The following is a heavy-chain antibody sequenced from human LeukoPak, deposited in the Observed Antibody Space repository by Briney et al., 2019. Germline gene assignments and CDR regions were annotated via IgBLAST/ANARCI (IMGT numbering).Heavy chain of an antibody. D-gene: IGHD1-1*01. J-gene: IGHJ4*02. Sequence: SETLSLTCTVSGGSISSYYWSWIRQPPGKGLEWIGEINHSGSTNYNPSLKSRVTISVDTSKNQFSLKLSSVTAADTAVYYCARGRRYGDSWGQGTLVTVSS. CDR1: GGSISSYY. V-gene: IGHV4-34*01. CDR2: INHSGST. CDR3: ARGRRYGDS.